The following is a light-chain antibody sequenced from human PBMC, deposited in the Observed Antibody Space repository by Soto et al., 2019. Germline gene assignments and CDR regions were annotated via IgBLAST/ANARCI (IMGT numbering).Light chain of an antibody. J-gene: IGLJ7*01. CDR1: SSDVGGYNY. CDR3: SSYTSSNTYVL. Sequence: QSVLTQPASVSGSPGQTITISCTGTSSDVGGYNYVSWYQQHPGKAPKLMIYDVSSRPSGVSNRFSGSKSDNTASLTISGLQAEDEADYYCSSYTSSNTYVLLGGGTQLTVL. V-gene: IGLV2-14*01. CDR2: DVS.